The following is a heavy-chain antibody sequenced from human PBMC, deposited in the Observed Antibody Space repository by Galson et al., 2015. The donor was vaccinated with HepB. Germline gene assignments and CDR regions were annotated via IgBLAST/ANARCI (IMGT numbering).Heavy chain of an antibody. D-gene: IGHD3-3*01. CDR1: GFPFSDYS. CDR2: ISSSGSTI. V-gene: IGHV3-11*01. CDR3: ARDTTIVGVVTGGALFDD. Sequence: SLRLSCAASGFPFSDYSMSWIRQAPGKGLEWVSYISSSGSTIYFADSVKGRFTISRDNAKNSLYLQMNSLRAEDTAVYYCARDTTIVGVVTGGALFDDWGQRTLFT. J-gene: IGHJ4*02.